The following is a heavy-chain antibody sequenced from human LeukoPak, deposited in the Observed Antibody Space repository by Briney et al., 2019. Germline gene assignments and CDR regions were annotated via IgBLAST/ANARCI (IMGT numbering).Heavy chain of an antibody. J-gene: IGHJ4*02. Sequence: PGTSLRLSCAASGFTFSSYAMSWVRQAPEKGLEWVSAISGSGGSTYYADSVKGRFTISRDNSKNTLYLQMNSLRAEDTAVYYCAKGVYYDILTGYYPFDYWGQGTLVTVSS. CDR1: GFTFSSYA. CDR2: ISGSGGST. D-gene: IGHD3-9*01. V-gene: IGHV3-23*01. CDR3: AKGVYYDILTGYYPFDY.